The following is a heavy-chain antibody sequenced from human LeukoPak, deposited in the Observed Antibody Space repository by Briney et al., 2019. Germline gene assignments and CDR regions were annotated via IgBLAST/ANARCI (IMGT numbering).Heavy chain of an antibody. Sequence: PGGSLRLSCAASGFTCSSYSMNWVRQAPGKGLEWVSYISSSSSTIYYADSVKGRFTISRDNAKNSLYLQMDSLRPEDTAVYYCARDVARISDYWGQGALVTVSS. V-gene: IGHV3-48*01. CDR3: ARDVARISDY. CDR1: GFTCSSYS. D-gene: IGHD2-15*01. J-gene: IGHJ4*02. CDR2: ISSSSSTI.